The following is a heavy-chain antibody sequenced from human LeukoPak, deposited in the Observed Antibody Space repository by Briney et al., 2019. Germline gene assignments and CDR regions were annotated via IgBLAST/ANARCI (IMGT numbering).Heavy chain of an antibody. J-gene: IGHJ4*02. CDR1: RFTFSSYN. D-gene: IGHD6-13*01. CDR3: ARIYSSSWYEGYYFDY. CDR2: ISSSSSTI. V-gene: IGHV3-48*01. Sequence: GGSLRLSCAASRFTFSSYNMNWVRQAPGKGLEWVSYISSSSSTIYYADSVKGRFTTSRDNAKNSLYLQMNSLRAEDTAVYYCARIYSSSWYEGYYFDYWGQGTLVTVSS.